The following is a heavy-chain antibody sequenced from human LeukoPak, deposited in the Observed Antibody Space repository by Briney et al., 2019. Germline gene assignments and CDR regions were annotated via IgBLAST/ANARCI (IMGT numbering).Heavy chain of an antibody. CDR2: IRYDGSNK. CDR3: AKYYDSSGYYYDAFDI. Sequence: GGSLRLSCAASGFTFSSYWMHWVRQAPGKGLEWVAFIRYDGSNKYYADSVKGRFTISRDNSKNTLYLQMNSLRAEDTAVYYCAKYYDSSGYYYDAFDIWGQGTMVTVSS. J-gene: IGHJ3*02. D-gene: IGHD3-22*01. CDR1: GFTFSSYW. V-gene: IGHV3-30*02.